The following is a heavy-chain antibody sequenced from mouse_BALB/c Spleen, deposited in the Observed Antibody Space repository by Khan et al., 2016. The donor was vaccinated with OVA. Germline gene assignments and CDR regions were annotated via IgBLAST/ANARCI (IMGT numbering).Heavy chain of an antibody. CDR2: INPTSGYT. Sequence: QVQLKQSGAERAKPGASVKMSCKASGYTFTTYWMHWVKQRPGQGLEWIGYINPTSGYTDYNEKFKDRATLSADKSSSTAYMQLSSLTSEDSAVYYSTTDRIDYWGQGTTLTVSS. CDR3: TTDRIDY. J-gene: IGHJ2*01. CDR1: GYTFTTYW. V-gene: IGHV1-7*01.